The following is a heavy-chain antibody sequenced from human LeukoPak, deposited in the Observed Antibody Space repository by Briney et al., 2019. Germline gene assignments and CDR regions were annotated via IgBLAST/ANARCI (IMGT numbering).Heavy chain of an antibody. CDR2: IYYSGST. J-gene: IGHJ4*02. V-gene: IGHV4-61*01. CDR1: GGSVNDNNYY. D-gene: IGHD1-26*01. CDR3: ARMYSTYWYYFDY. Sequence: PSETLSLTCTVSGGSVNDNNYYWSWIRQPPGKALEWLGYIYYSGSTTYNPSLKSRVTISVDTSKNQFSLKMFSVTAADTAVFYCARMYSTYWYYFDYWGQGIQVTVSS.